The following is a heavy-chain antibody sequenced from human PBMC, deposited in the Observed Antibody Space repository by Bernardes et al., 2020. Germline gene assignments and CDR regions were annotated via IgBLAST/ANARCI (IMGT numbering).Heavy chain of an antibody. CDR2: IRGGGDST. D-gene: IGHD2-15*01. Sequence: GSLRLSCAASGFIFSSYAMSWVRQAPGKGLEWVSAIRGGGDSTHYADSVKGRFTISRDNSKSTLYLQMNSLRAEDTAVYYCVKGYCSGGTCYSGWFDPWGQGTLVTVSS. V-gene: IGHV3-23*01. CDR1: GFIFSSYA. J-gene: IGHJ5*02. CDR3: VKGYCSGGTCYSGWFDP.